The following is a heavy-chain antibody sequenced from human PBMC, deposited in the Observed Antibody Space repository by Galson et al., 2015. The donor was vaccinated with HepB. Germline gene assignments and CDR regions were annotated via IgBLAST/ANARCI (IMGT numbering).Heavy chain of an antibody. V-gene: IGHV3-7*03. J-gene: IGHJ4*02. CDR2: VKQDARER. CDR3: VRGTVRPHEWFGEFSV. Sequence: SLRLSCAASGFTFSNYRMNWVRQAPGKGLDWVASVKQDARERYYAGPVKGRFTITRDNSKNALYLQMNSLGADDTAVYYCVRGTVRPHEWFGEFSVWGQGGLVTVS. CDR1: GFTFSNYR. D-gene: IGHD3-10*01.